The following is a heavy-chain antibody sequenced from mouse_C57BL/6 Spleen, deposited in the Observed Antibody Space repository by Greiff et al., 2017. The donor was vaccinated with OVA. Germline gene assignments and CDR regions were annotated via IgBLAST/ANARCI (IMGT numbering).Heavy chain of an antibody. V-gene: IGHV1-5*01. CDR2: IYPGNSDT. CDR1: GYTFTSYW. J-gene: IGHJ2*01. CDR3: TGITTVVADCDY. D-gene: IGHD1-1*01. Sequence: EVQLQQSGTVLARPGASVKMSCKTSGYTFTSYWMHWVKQRPGQGLEWIGAIYPGNSDTSYNQKFKGKAKLTAVTSASTAYMELSSLTNEDSAVYYCTGITTVVADCDYWGQGTTLTVSS.